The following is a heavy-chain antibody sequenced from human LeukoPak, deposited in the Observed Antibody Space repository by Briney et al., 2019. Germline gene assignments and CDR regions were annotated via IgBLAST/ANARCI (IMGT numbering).Heavy chain of an antibody. J-gene: IGHJ4*02. D-gene: IGHD3-22*01. Sequence: TPSQTLSLTCTVSGGSISSGGYYWSWIRQPPGKGLEWIGYIYYSGSTYYNPSLKSRVTISVDTSKNQFSLKLSSVTAADTAVYYCARVVTGYYDSSGYAYFDYWGQGTLVTVSS. CDR1: GGSISSGGYY. CDR2: IYYSGST. CDR3: ARVVTGYYDSSGYAYFDY. V-gene: IGHV4-30-2*01.